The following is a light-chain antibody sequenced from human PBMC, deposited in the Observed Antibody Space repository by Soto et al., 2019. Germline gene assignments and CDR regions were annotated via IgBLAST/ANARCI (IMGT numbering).Light chain of an antibody. Sequence: EMVVSQSPAALSVSHGEGVTLSCRASQSVRNKVAWYQQKPGQTPRVIIYDTSTRAADIPARFSGSGYGTYFTLTISSLQSEDFAVYYCQQYNIGRSITFCPGTRLEIK. CDR2: DTS. CDR3: QQYNIGRSIT. CDR1: QSVRNK. J-gene: IGKJ5*01. V-gene: IGKV3-15*01.